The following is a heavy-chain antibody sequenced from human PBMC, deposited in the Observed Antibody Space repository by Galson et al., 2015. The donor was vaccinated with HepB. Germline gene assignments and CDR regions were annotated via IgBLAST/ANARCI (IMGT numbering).Heavy chain of an antibody. J-gene: IGHJ1*01. CDR2: IYSGGST. V-gene: IGHV3-53*05. CDR3: ARGYYYDSSGYYAEYFQH. D-gene: IGHD3-22*01. CDR1: GFTVSSNY. Sequence: SLRLSCAASGFTVSSNYMSWVRQAPGKGLEWVSVIYSGGSTYYADSVKGRFTISRDNSKNTLYLQMNSLRSEDTAVYYCARGYYYDSSGYYAEYFQHWGQGTLVTVSS.